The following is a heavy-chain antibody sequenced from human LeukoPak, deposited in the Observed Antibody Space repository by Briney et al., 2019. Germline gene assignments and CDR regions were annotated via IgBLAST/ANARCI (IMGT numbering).Heavy chain of an antibody. D-gene: IGHD3-22*01. CDR3: AASPDYYDSSGYSYYFDY. CDR1: GFTFTSSA. CDR2: IVVGSGNT. V-gene: IGHV1-58*01. J-gene: IGHJ4*02. Sequence: SVKVSCKASGFTFTSSAVPWVRQARGQRLEWKGWIVVGSGNTNYAQKFQERVTITRDMSASTAYMELSSLRSEDTAVYYCAASPDYYDSSGYSYYFDYWSQGTLVTVSS.